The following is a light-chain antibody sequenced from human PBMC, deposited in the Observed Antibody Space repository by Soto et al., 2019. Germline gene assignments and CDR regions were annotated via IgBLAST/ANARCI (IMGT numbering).Light chain of an antibody. CDR1: SSDVGGYNY. J-gene: IGLJ3*02. CDR3: TSYAGRDTWV. V-gene: IGLV2-8*01. Sequence: QSALTQPPSASGSPGQSVTISCTGTSSDVGGYNYVSWYQQHPGKAPKLVICDVSERPSGVPDRFSGSKSGNTASLTVSGLQADDEADYYCTSYAGRDTWVFGGGTKLTVL. CDR2: DVS.